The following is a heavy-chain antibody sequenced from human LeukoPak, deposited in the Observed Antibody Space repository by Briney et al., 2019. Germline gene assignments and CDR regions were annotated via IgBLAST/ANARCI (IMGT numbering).Heavy chain of an antibody. V-gene: IGHV3-53*01. CDR1: GFTVSSYY. CDR2: IYSGGST. Sequence: GGSLRFSCVASGFTVSSYYVSWVRQAPGKGLEWVSVIYSGGSTYYADSVEGRFTISRDNSKNTLYLQMNSLRAEDTAVYYCARGATVTGFGLFDYWGQGTLVTVSS. D-gene: IGHD4-17*01. J-gene: IGHJ4*02. CDR3: ARGATVTGFGLFDY.